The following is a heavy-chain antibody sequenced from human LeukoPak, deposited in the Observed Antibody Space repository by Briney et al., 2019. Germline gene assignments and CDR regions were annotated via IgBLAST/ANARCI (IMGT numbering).Heavy chain of an antibody. CDR3: ASQNYGANQIDY. J-gene: IGHJ4*02. CDR1: GASISSYY. D-gene: IGHD4-23*01. V-gene: IGHV4-59*01. Sequence: SETLSLTCTVSGASISSYYWSWIRQPPGKGLEWIGYIYYSGSTNYNPSLKSRVTISVDTSKNQFSLKLSSVTAADTAVYCCASQNYGANQIDYWGQGTLVTVSS. CDR2: IYYSGST.